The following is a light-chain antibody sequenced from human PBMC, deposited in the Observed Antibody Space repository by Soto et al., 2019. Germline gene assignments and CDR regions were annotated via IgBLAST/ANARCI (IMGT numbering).Light chain of an antibody. CDR2: GAS. J-gene: IGKJ1*01. CDR3: QQYSDWPPWT. CDR1: QSVNNN. Sequence: EIVMTQSPDTLSVSPGDRATLSCRASQSVNNNLAWYQKKPGQPPRLLIYGASIRATGIPARFSGSGSGTEFTLTISSLQSEDFAVYYCQQYSDWPPWTFGQGTKVEIK. V-gene: IGKV3-15*01.